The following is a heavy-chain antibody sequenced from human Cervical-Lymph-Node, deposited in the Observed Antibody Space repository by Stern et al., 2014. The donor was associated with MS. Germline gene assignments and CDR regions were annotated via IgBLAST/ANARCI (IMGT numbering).Heavy chain of an antibody. D-gene: IGHD6-6*01. CDR2: IGWNSGNV. Sequence: EVQLVESGGGLVQPGRSLRLSCEASGFTFDDYAMHWVRQSPGKGLEWVAGIGWNSGNVADADSVKGRFTISRDNAKRSLYLQMNSLRPEDTAFYYCVKDVDSSIAVSFDYWGQGSLVTVSS. V-gene: IGHV3-9*01. J-gene: IGHJ4*02. CDR1: GFTFDDYA. CDR3: VKDVDSSIAVSFDY.